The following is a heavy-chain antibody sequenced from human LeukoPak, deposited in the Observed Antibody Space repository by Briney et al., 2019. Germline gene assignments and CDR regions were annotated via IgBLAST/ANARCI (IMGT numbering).Heavy chain of an antibody. Sequence: ASVKVSCKASGYTFTSYYMHWVRQALGQGLEWMGIINPSGGSTSYAQKFQGRVTMTRDTSTSTVYMELSSLRSEDTAVYYCARPHGDTYYYDSSGYPFDYWGQGTLVTVSS. J-gene: IGHJ4*02. CDR2: INPSGGST. D-gene: IGHD3-22*01. V-gene: IGHV1-46*01. CDR1: GYTFTSYY. CDR3: ARPHGDTYYYDSSGYPFDY.